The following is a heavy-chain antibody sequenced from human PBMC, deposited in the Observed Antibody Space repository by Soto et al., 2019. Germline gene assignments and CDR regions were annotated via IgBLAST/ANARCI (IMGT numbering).Heavy chain of an antibody. D-gene: IGHD3-22*01. V-gene: IGHV3-11*05. CDR1: GFTFSSYA. J-gene: IGHJ4*02. CDR3: ARVPNSYDSSGPELYYFDY. Sequence: GGSLRLSCAASGFTFSSYAMSWIRQAPGKGLEWVSYISSSSSYTNYADSVKGRFTISRDNAKNSLYLQMNSLRAEDTAVYYCARVPNSYDSSGPELYYFDYWGQGTLVPVSS. CDR2: ISSSSSYT.